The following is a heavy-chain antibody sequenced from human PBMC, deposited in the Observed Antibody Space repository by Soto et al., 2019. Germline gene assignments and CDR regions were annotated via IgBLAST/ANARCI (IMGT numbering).Heavy chain of an antibody. Sequence: VHLLESGGGLVQPGGSLRLSCSASGFTFRSYAMSCVRQAPGKGLGWVSGISGGGRDTYYSDSVRGRFTISRDNSKNTLYLQMNSLRVEASAVYFCTKDDSLEWFFPLDSWGQGTLVTVSS. V-gene: IGHV3-23*01. CDR3: TKDDSLEWFFPLDS. J-gene: IGHJ4*02. CDR1: GFTFRSYA. D-gene: IGHD3-3*01. CDR2: ISGGGRDT.